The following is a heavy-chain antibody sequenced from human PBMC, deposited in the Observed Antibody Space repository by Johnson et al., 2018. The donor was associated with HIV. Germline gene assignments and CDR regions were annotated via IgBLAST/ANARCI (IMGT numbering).Heavy chain of an antibody. CDR2: IRYDGGNK. CDR3: AKAPPGGAFDI. V-gene: IGHV3-30*02. Sequence: QVQLVESGGGVVQPGGSLRLSCAASGFTFSSYGMHWVRQAPGKGLEWVAFIRYDGGNKYYADSVKGRFTIPRDNSKNTLYPHMNSLGGEATTVYYCAKAPPGGAFDIWGQGTMVTVSS. J-gene: IGHJ3*02. CDR1: GFTFSSYG. D-gene: IGHD6-25*01.